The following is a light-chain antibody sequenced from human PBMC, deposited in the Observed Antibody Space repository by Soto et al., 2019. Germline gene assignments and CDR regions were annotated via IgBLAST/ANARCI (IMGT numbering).Light chain of an antibody. CDR1: GSNIGAGFD. CDR2: GNS. V-gene: IGLV1-40*01. J-gene: IGLJ1*01. Sequence: QSVLTQPPSVSGAPGQSVTISCTGSGSNIGAGFDVHWYQQLPRTSPKLLVSGNSNRPSGVPDRFSGSKSGTSASLAITGLQAEDEADYYCQSYDGGLSAYVFGGGTKLTVL. CDR3: QSYDGGLSAYV.